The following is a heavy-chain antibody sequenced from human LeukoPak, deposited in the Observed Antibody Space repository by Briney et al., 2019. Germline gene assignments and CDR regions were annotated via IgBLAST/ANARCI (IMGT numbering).Heavy chain of an antibody. Sequence: PSGTLSLTCAASGVSISSHYWSWIRQPPGKGLEWVGYIYYGGKTYYGPSLHSRFTISVDTSNKHFPLKMTSVTAEDTAVYYCARLLDNDSSGDPDTFYMWGQGTMVALSS. CDR2: IYYGGKT. CDR3: ARLLDNDSSGDPDTFYM. J-gene: IGHJ3*02. D-gene: IGHD3-22*01. CDR1: GVSISSHY. V-gene: IGHV4-59*11.